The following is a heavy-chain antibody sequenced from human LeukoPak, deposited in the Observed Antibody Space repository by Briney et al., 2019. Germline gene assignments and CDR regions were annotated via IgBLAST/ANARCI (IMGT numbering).Heavy chain of an antibody. CDR1: GFTSTNFA. Sequence: SVKVSCKASGFTSTNFAVQWVRQARGQRLEWIGWTIVGSGATKCAQDFQERVTITRDLSTSTLYMELRSLTSEDTAVYYCAADLSNPRMGASYLDSWGQGTLVTVSS. V-gene: IGHV1-58*01. D-gene: IGHD3-16*01. CDR2: TIVGSGAT. CDR3: AADLSNPRMGASYLDS. J-gene: IGHJ4*02.